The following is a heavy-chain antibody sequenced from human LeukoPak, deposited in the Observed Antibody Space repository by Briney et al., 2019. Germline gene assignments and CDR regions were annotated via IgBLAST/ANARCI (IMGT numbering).Heavy chain of an antibody. J-gene: IGHJ4*02. Sequence: GGSQRLSCEASGLSFSSSWMHWVRQAPGKGRVLVSRINKDGRTIKYADSVKGRYTISRDNAKNTLSLQMSSLGAEETAVYYCAKGWGPYIWGSYPKWGQGTLVTVSS. CDR1: GLSFSSSW. V-gene: IGHV3-74*01. CDR2: INKDGRTI. D-gene: IGHD3-16*02. CDR3: AKGWGPYIWGSYPK.